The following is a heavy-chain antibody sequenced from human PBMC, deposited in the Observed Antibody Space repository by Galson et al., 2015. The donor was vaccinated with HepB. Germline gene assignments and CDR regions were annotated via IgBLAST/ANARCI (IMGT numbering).Heavy chain of an antibody. CDR2: ISWNSAFA. CDR1: GFTFEDYV. D-gene: IGHD3-10*02. Sequence: SLRLSCAVSGFTFEDYVMHWVRQVPGKGLEWVSGISWNSAFAGYVDSVKGRFTISRDNAKRSLYLQMNSLRVEDTALYYCAKGRTSLFDGMDVWGQGTTVTVSS. CDR3: AKGRTSLFDGMDV. J-gene: IGHJ6*02. V-gene: IGHV3-9*01.